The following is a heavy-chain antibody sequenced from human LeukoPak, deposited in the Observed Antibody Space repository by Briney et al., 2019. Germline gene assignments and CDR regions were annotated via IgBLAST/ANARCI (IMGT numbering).Heavy chain of an antibody. V-gene: IGHV1-8*01. Sequence: ASVKVSCKASGYTFTSYDINWVRQATGQGLEWMGWVNPNSGNTDYAQKFQGRVTMTRDTSISTAYMELSRLRSDDTAVYYCARSYDSIFDYWGQGTLVTVSS. D-gene: IGHD3-22*01. J-gene: IGHJ4*02. CDR3: ARSYDSIFDY. CDR2: VNPNSGNT. CDR1: GYTFTSYD.